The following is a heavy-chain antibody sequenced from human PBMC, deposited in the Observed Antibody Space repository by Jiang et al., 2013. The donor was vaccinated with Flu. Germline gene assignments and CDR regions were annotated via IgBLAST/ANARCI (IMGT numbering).Heavy chain of an antibody. CDR1: GGSISSYY. J-gene: IGHJ4*02. CDR3: ARGGGYNYGSRRFDC. Sequence: GLVKPSETLSLTCTVSGGSISSYYWSWIRQPPGKELEWIGYIFYSGSTTYNPSLKSRVTISVDTSKNQFSLKLSSVTAADTAVYYCARGGGYNYGSRRFDCWGQGTLVTVSS. D-gene: IGHD5-18*01. CDR2: IFYSGST. V-gene: IGHV4-59*01.